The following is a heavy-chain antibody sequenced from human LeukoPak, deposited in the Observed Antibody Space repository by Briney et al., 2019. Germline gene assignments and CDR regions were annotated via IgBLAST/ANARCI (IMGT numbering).Heavy chain of an antibody. D-gene: IGHD3-3*01. CDR1: GFTFSNYA. Sequence: GRSLRLSCAASGFTFSNYAMHWVRQAPGKGLEWVAVISYDGSDKYYADSVKGRFTISRDNSKNTLYLQMNSLRAEDTAVYYCAKEALTIFGRYYGMDVWGQGTTVTVSS. V-gene: IGHV3-30-3*01. J-gene: IGHJ6*02. CDR2: ISYDGSDK. CDR3: AKEALTIFGRYYGMDV.